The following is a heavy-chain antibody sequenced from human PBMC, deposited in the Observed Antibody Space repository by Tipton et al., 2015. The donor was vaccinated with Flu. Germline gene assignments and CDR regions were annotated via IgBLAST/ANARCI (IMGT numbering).Heavy chain of an antibody. CDR1: GYSISSGFY. J-gene: IGHJ4*02. D-gene: IGHD5-24*01. CDR2: IYHSGST. V-gene: IGHV4-38-2*02. CDR3: ARGDGYNFDY. Sequence: LRLSCTVSGYSISSGFYWGWIRQPPGKGLEWIGNIYHSGSTFYNPSLKSRVTISVDTSKNQSSLKLSPVTAADTAVYYCARGDGYNFDYWGQGTLVTVSS.